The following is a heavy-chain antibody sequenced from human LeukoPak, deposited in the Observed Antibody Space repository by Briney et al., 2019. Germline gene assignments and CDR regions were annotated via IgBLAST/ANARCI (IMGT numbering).Heavy chain of an antibody. D-gene: IGHD1-26*01. CDR1: GNSISNTYY. CDR2: IYNSGST. V-gene: IGHV4-38-2*01. Sequence: SETLSLTCAVSGNSISNTYYWGWIRQPPGKELEWIGSIYNSGSTHYNPSLKSRVTISVDTSKNQFSLKLSPVTAADTAVYYCARNSSGNYFDYWGQGTLVTVPS. CDR3: ARNSSGNYFDY. J-gene: IGHJ4*02.